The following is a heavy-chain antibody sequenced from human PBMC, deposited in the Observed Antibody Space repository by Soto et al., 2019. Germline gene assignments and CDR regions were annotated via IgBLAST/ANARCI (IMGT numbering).Heavy chain of an antibody. CDR1: GFTFSSYS. D-gene: IGHD6-13*01. V-gene: IGHV3-21*01. Sequence: EVQLVESGGGLVKPGGSLRLSCAASGFTFSSYSMNWVRQAPGKGLEWVSSISSSSSYIYYADSVKGRFTISRDNAKNSLYMQMTSLRAEDTAVYYCARDAPYSSSHSRYYGMDVWGQGTTVTVSS. CDR2: ISSSSSYI. J-gene: IGHJ6*02. CDR3: ARDAPYSSSHSRYYGMDV.